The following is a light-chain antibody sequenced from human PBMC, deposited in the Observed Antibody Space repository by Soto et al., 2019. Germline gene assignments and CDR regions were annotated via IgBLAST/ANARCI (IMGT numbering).Light chain of an antibody. Sequence: QSVLTQPASVSGSPGQSIAISCTGTSSDVGGYNSVSWYQQHPGKAPKLMIYDVSNWPSGVPDRFSGSKSGNTASLTISGLQAEDEDDYYCCSYAGSYPLVFGTGTKVTVL. J-gene: IGLJ1*01. CDR2: DVS. CDR1: SSDVGGYNS. CDR3: CSYAGSYPLV. V-gene: IGLV2-11*01.